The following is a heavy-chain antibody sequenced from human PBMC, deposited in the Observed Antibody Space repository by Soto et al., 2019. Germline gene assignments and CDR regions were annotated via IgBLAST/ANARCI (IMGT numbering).Heavy chain of an antibody. V-gene: IGHV1-18*01. CDR1: GYTFTSYG. CDR2: ISAYNGNT. D-gene: IGHD6-13*01. Sequence: ASVKVSCKVSGYTFTSYGLSWVRQAPGQGFEWMGWISAYNGNTNYAQKLQGRVTMTTDTSTSTAYMELRSLRSDDTAVYYCARDPETYSSSWYWYFQHWGQGTLVTVSS. CDR3: ARDPETYSSSWYWYFQH. J-gene: IGHJ1*01.